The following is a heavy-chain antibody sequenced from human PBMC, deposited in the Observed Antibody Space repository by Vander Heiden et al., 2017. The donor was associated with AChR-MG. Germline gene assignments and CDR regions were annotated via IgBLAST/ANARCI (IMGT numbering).Heavy chain of an antibody. Sequence: QVQLVQSGAEVKKSGSSVKVSCKASGGTFSSYAISWVRQAPGQGLEWMGGIIPIFGTANHAQKFQGRVTITADESTSTAYMELSSLRSEDTAVYYCARMWATYYGMDVWGQGTTVTVSS. J-gene: IGHJ6*02. CDR2: IIPIFGTA. CDR3: ARMWATYYGMDV. V-gene: IGHV1-69*01. D-gene: IGHD1-26*01. CDR1: GGTFSSYA.